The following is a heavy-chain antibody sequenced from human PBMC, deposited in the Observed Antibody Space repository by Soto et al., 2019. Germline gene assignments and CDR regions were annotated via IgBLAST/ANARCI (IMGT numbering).Heavy chain of an antibody. V-gene: IGHV4-34*01. CDR2: INHSGSI. D-gene: IGHD3-16*02. CDR1: GGTFSDYY. J-gene: IGHJ5*02. Sequence: LSLTCAVYGGTFSDYYWSWIRQPPGKGLEWIGEINHSGSINYSPSLKSRVTFSVDRSKNQFSLKLSSVTAADTAVYFCARAVPTSRGIIVSFHRWFGPWGQGTPVTVSS. CDR3: ARAVPTSRGIIVSFHRWFGP.